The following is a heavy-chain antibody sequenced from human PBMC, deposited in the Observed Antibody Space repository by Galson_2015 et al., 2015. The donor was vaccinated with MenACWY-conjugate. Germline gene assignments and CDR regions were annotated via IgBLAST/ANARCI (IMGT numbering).Heavy chain of an antibody. CDR2: ISASGDNT. J-gene: IGHJ4*02. CDR1: GFTFSNYA. CDR3: AKSDNSGWYVGFDY. V-gene: IGHV3-23*01. D-gene: IGHD6-19*01. Sequence: SLRLSCAASGFTFSNYAMSWVRQAPGEGLEWVSAISASGDNTYYADSVKGRFTISRDNPKNTFHLQMTNLRGEDTALYYCAKSDNSGWYVGFDYWGQGTLVTVSS.